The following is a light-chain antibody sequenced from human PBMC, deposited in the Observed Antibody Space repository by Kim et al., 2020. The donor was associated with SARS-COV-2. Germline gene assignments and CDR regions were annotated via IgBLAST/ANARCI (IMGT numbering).Light chain of an antibody. CDR3: ASWNDALRGPV. J-gene: IGLJ2*01. Sequence: TVTSLGSGSDSGSNTFNWYQQLPGTSPKLLIYRKDQRPAGVPDRFAGFRSATSASLAISGLQSEDEADYCCASWNDALRGPVFGGGTRLTVL. CDR2: RKD. V-gene: IGLV1-44*01. CDR1: GSDSGSNT.